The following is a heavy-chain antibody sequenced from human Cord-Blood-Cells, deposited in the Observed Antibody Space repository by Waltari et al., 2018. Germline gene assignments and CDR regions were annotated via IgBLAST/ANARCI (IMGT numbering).Heavy chain of an antibody. V-gene: IGHV3-7*01. J-gene: IGHJ4*02. CDR1: GFPFSSYW. CDR3: ARDRSGRYFDY. D-gene: IGHD6-19*01. CDR2: IKQDGSEK. Sequence: EVQLVEPGGGLVQPGGSLRLSWAASGFPFSSYWMSWVRQAPGKGREWVANIKQDGSEKYYVDSVKGRFTISRDNAKNSLYLQMNSLRAEDTAVYYCARDRSGRYFDYWGQGTLVTVSS.